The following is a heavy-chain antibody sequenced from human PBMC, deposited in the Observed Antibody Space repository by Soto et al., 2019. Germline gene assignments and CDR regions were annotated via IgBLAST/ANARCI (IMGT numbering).Heavy chain of an antibody. J-gene: IGHJ5*02. CDR3: ARIYYDFWSGYWGWSDP. CDR1: GGSFSGYY. D-gene: IGHD3-3*01. Sequence: QVQLQQWGAGLLEPSETLSLTCAVYGGSFSGYYWSWIRQPPGKGLGGIGEINHSGSTNYNPSLKSRVTISADTSKNQFSLKLSSVTAADTAVYYCARIYYDFWSGYWGWSDPWGQGTLVTVSS. CDR2: INHSGST. V-gene: IGHV4-34*01.